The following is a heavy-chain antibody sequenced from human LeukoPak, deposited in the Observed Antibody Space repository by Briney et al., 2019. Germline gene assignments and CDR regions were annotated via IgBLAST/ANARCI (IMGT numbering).Heavy chain of an antibody. J-gene: IGHJ4*02. CDR1: GYTFTGYY. V-gene: IGHV1-2*02. CDR2: INPNSGVT. Sequence: ASVNVSCQASGYTFTGYYMHWVRQAPGQGLVWVGWINPNSGVTNYAQKFEGRVTLTRDTSISTAYMELSRLTSDDTAMYYCARRSSAGGSSPFDYWGQGTLLTVSS. D-gene: IGHD2-15*01. CDR3: ARRSSAGGSSPFDY.